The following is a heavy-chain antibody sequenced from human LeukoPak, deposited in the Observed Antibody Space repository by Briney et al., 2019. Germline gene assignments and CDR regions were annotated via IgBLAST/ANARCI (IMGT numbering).Heavy chain of an antibody. CDR1: GFTLSNYW. Sequence: GGSLRLSCAASGFTLSNYWMIWVRQGPGQGLEWVASIKQDGSEKQYVGSVRGRFTISRDNDKNVFERQMNSLTAEDTAVYYCAKDIHYVQSDYWGQGTLVTVSS. CDR2: IKQDGSEK. V-gene: IGHV3-7*01. J-gene: IGHJ4*02. CDR3: AKDIHYVQSDY. D-gene: IGHD3-16*01.